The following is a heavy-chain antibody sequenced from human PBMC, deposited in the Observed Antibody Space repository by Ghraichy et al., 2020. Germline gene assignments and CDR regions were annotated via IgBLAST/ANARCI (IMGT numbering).Heavy chain of an antibody. CDR2: IYYSGST. V-gene: IGHV4-59*08. CDR3: ARLSGYNTGRKEFDY. D-gene: IGHD5-12*01. J-gene: IGHJ4*02. Sequence: SETLSLTCTVSGGSISSYYWSWIRQPPGKGLEWIGYIYYSGSTNYNPSLESRVTISVDTSKNQVSLKLSSVTAADTAVYYCARLSGYNTGRKEFDYWGQVTLVTVSS. CDR1: GGSISSYY.